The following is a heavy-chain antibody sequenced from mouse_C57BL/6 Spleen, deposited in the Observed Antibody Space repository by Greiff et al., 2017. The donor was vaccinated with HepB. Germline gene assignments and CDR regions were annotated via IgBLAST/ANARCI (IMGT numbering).Heavy chain of an antibody. V-gene: IGHV1-50*01. J-gene: IGHJ3*01. CDR1: GYTFTSYW. CDR2: IDPSDSYT. CDR3: ASSHYYGSSPWFAD. Sequence: QVQLQQPGAELVKPGASVKLSCKASGYTFTSYWMQWVKQRPGQGLEWIGEIDPSDSYTNYNQKFKGKATLTVDTSSSTAYMQLSSLTSEDSAVYYCASSHYYGSSPWFADWGQGTLVTVSA. D-gene: IGHD1-1*01.